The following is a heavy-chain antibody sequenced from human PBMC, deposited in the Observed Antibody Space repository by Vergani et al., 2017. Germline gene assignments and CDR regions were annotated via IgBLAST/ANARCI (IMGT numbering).Heavy chain of an antibody. Sequence: EVQLLESGGGLVQPGGSLRLSCAASGFTFSSYAMSWVRQAPGEGLEWVSAISGSGGSTYYADSVTGRFTISRDNAKNTLYLQMNSLRAEDTAVYYCAKCGGPRTPHCYFDLWGRGTLVTVSS. D-gene: IGHD2-21*01. CDR2: ISGSGGST. J-gene: IGHJ2*01. V-gene: IGHV3-23*01. CDR3: AKCGGPRTPHCYFDL. CDR1: GFTFSSYA.